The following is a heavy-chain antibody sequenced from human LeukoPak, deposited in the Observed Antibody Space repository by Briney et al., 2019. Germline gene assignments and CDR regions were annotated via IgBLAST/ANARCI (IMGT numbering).Heavy chain of an antibody. CDR3: ARDRAKQYYYDSSGTSSAFDI. J-gene: IGHJ3*02. Sequence: GSLRLSCAASGFTFSDYYMSWIRQAPGKGLEWVSYISSSSSYTNYADSVKGRFTISRDNAKNSLYLQMNSLRAEDTAVYYCARDRAKQYYYDSSGTSSAFDIWGQGTMVTVSS. V-gene: IGHV3-11*05. CDR1: GFTFSDYY. D-gene: IGHD3-22*01. CDR2: ISSSSSYT.